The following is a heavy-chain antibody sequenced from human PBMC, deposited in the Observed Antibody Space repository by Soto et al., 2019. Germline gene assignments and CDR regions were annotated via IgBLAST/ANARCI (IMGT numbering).Heavy chain of an antibody. D-gene: IGHD5-12*01. CDR2: ISTYSGDT. CDR1: GYTFFTYD. CDR3: ARHHGPTTSENWLDP. V-gene: IGHV1-18*01. J-gene: IGHJ5*02. Sequence: PSVKVSCKASGYTFFTYDISWVRQAPGQGLEWMGWISTYSGDTKYAQKFQGRVTMTTDTSTTTAYLELRSLRSDDTAVYYCARHHGPTTSENWLDPWGQGTLVTVSS.